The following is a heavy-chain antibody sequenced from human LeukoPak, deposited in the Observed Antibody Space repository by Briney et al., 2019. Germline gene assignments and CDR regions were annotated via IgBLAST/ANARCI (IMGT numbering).Heavy chain of an antibody. CDR3: ARLSLRCLDY. J-gene: IGHJ4*02. Sequence: PSETLSLTCTVSGGSISSSSYYWGWIRQPPGKGLEWIGSIYYSGSTYYNPSLKSRVTISVDTSKNQFSLKLSSVTAADTAVYYCARLSLRCLDYWGQGTLVTVSS. CDR2: IYYSGST. CDR1: GGSISSSSYY. D-gene: IGHD4-17*01. V-gene: IGHV4-39*01.